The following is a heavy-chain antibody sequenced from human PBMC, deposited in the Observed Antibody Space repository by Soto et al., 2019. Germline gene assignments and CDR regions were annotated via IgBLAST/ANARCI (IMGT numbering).Heavy chain of an antibody. CDR2: IAPADSYT. J-gene: IGHJ5*01. D-gene: IGHD3-22*01. Sequence: PGESLKISCTASGYNFPGYWIGWVRQMPGKGREWMGRIAPADSYTNYSPSFHGHVTMSVDRSTSTAYLQWGSLKASDTAMYYCVRVPIGHSDESGSSDSWGPAPQVTVSS. CDR3: VRVPIGHSDESGSSDS. V-gene: IGHV5-10-1*01. CDR1: GYNFPGYW.